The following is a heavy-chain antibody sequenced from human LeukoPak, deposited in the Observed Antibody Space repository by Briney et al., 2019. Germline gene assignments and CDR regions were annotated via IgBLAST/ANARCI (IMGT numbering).Heavy chain of an antibody. V-gene: IGHV1-18*04. CDR3: ARDKYYYYGSGSHDDTFDY. CDR1: GYTFTSYG. CDR2: ISAYNGNT. J-gene: IGHJ4*02. Sequence: ASVKVSCKASGYTFTSYGISWVRQAPGQGLEWMGWISAYNGNTNYAQKLQGRVTMTTDTYTSTAYMELRSLRSDDTAVYYCARDKYYYYGSGSHDDTFDYWGQGTLVTVSS. D-gene: IGHD3-10*01.